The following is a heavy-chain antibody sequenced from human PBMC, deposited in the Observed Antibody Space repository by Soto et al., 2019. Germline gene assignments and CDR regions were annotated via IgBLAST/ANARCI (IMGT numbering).Heavy chain of an antibody. CDR1: GGSISIGYCC. V-gene: IGHV4-30-4*02. J-gene: IGHJ6*02. Sequence: SDTRSRTCPVSGGSISIGYCCLRWIRQTPGKGLEWIGYIYYSGSTYYNPSLKSRVTISVDTSKNQFSLKLSSVTAADTAVYYCARDPLGGYYYYGMDVWGQGTTVNVS. CDR3: ARDPLGGYYYYGMDV. CDR2: IYYSGST. D-gene: IGHD3-3*01.